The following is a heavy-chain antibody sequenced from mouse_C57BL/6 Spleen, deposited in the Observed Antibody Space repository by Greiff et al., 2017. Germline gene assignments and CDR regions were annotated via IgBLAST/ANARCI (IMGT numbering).Heavy chain of an antibody. CDR2: ISDGGSYT. CDR1: GFTFSSYA. V-gene: IGHV5-4*01. Sequence: EVKLVESGGGLVKPGGSLKLSCAASGFTFSSYAMSWVRQTPEKRLEWVATISDGGSYTYYPDNVKGRFTISRDNDKNNLYLQMSHLKSEDTAMYYCARDNYGSSPHYYAMDYWGQGTSVTVSS. CDR3: ARDNYGSSPHYYAMDY. D-gene: IGHD1-1*01. J-gene: IGHJ4*01.